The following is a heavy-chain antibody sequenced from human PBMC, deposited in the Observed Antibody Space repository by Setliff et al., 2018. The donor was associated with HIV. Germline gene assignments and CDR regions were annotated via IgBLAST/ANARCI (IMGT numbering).Heavy chain of an antibody. J-gene: IGHJ3*01. D-gene: IGHD2-8*02. V-gene: IGHV4-61*10. CDR1: GGSITSFSYDC. CDR3: ARYCTGVSCYTTRGAFDV. Sequence: PSETLSLTCTVSGGSITSFSYDCWTWIRQPAGKPLEWIGYISASGTTNYNPSLKSRVTISMDTSKNQFSLMLSSATAADTAFYYCARYCTGVSCYTTRGAFDVWGQGTMVTVS. CDR2: ISASGTT.